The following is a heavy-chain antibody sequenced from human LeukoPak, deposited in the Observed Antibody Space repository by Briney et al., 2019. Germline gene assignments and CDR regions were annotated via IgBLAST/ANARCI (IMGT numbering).Heavy chain of an antibody. J-gene: IGHJ4*02. CDR2: IYHSGST. D-gene: IGHD2-2*01. Sequence: SETLSLTCTVSGYSVSSGYYWGWFRQPPGKGLEWIGTIYHSGSTYYNPSLKSRVTISVDTSKNQFSLKLTSVTAADTAVYYCARVRGYCSSTICYRYYFDYWGQGTLVTVSS. CDR1: GYSVSSGYY. CDR3: ARVRGYCSSTICYRYYFDY. V-gene: IGHV4-38-2*02.